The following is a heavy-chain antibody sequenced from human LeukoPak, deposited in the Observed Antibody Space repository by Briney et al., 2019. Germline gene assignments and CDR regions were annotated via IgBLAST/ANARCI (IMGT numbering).Heavy chain of an antibody. Sequence: PGGSLRLSCAASGSTFNNYGMSWVRQAPGKGLEWVSGISGSGGSTYYADSVKGRFTISRDNSKNALYLQMNSLRAEDTAVYYCAKDQGYYGSGSYYPYWGQGTLVTVSS. J-gene: IGHJ4*02. CDR1: GSTFNNYG. D-gene: IGHD3-10*01. V-gene: IGHV3-23*01. CDR2: ISGSGGST. CDR3: AKDQGYYGSGSYYPY.